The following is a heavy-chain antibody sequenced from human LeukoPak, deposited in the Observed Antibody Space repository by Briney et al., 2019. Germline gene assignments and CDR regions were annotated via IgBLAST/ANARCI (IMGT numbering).Heavy chain of an antibody. D-gene: IGHD6-19*01. V-gene: IGHV3-21*01. CDR3: ARTSSSDWALLSAFDI. J-gene: IGHJ3*02. CDR1: GFTFSSYW. CDR2: ISTSSIYI. Sequence: GGSLRLSCAASGFTFSSYWMHWVRQAPGKGLVWVSFISTSSIYIYYADSVKGRFTISRDNAKNSLYLQMNSLRAEDTAVYYCARTSSSDWALLSAFDIWGQGTMVTVSS.